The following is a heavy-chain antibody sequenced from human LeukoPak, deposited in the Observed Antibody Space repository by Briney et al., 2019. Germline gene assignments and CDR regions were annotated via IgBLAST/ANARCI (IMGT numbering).Heavy chain of an antibody. V-gene: IGHV1-69*13. D-gene: IGHD3-10*01. CDR3: ARASVVRRPIVDYYGMDV. J-gene: IGHJ6*02. CDR2: IIPIFGTA. Sequence: GASVKVSCKASGGTFSSYAISWVRQAPGQGLEWMGGIIPIFGTANYAQKFQGRVTITADESTSTAYMELSSLRSEDTAVYYCARASVVRRPIVDYYGMDVWGQGTTVTVS. CDR1: GGTFSSYA.